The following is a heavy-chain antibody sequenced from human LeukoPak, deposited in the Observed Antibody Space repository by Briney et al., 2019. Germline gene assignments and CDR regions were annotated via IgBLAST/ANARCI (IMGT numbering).Heavy chain of an antibody. Sequence: GGSLRLPCAASGFTFSSYSMDWVRQAPGKGLEWVSSISSSSSYIYYADSVKGRFTISRDNAKNSLYLQMNSLRAEDTAVYYCARIPTKDDDFWSGSYYYGMDVWGQGTTVTVSS. CDR2: ISSSSSYI. J-gene: IGHJ6*02. CDR1: GFTFSSYS. D-gene: IGHD3-3*01. V-gene: IGHV3-21*01. CDR3: ARIPTKDDDFWSGSYYYGMDV.